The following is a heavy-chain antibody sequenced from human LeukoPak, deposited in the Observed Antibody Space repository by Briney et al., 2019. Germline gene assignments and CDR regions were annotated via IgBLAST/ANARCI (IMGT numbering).Heavy chain of an antibody. D-gene: IGHD3-10*01. CDR3: ARDPGRGGQVRGVIITPPGY. V-gene: IGHV1-2*02. Sequence: ASVKVSCKASGYTFTGYYMHWVRQAPGQGLEWMGWINPNSGGTNYAQKFQGRVTMTRDTSISTAYMELSRLRSDDTAVYYCARDPGRGGQVRGVIITPPGYWGQGTLVTVSS. J-gene: IGHJ4*02. CDR1: GYTFTGYY. CDR2: INPNSGGT.